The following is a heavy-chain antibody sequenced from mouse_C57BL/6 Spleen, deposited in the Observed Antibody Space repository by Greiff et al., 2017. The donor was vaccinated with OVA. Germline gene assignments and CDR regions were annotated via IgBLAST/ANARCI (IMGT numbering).Heavy chain of an antibody. Sequence: EVNLVESGGGLVKPGGSLKLSCAASGFTFSDYGMHWVRQAPEKGLEWVAYISSGSSTIYYADTVKGRFTISRDNAKNTLFLQMTSLRSEDTAMYYCARVPFYYGQGGFAYWGQGTLVTVSA. CDR2: ISSGSSTI. V-gene: IGHV5-17*01. J-gene: IGHJ3*01. CDR1: GFTFSDYG. CDR3: ARVPFYYGQGGFAY. D-gene: IGHD2-1*01.